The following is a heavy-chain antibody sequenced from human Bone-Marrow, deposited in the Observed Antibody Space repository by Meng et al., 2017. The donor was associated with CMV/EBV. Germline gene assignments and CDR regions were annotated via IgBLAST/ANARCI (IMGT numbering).Heavy chain of an antibody. V-gene: IGHV3-7*01. D-gene: IGHD3-22*01. Sequence: GGSLRLSCAASGFTFSGYWMSWVRQAPGKGLEWVANIKQDGSEKYYVDSVKGRFTISRDNAKNSLYLQMNSPRAEDTAVYYCARDLSGGYYYTPHYYYGMDVWGQGTTVTVSS. J-gene: IGHJ6*02. CDR2: IKQDGSEK. CDR1: GFTFSGYW. CDR3: ARDLSGGYYYTPHYYYGMDV.